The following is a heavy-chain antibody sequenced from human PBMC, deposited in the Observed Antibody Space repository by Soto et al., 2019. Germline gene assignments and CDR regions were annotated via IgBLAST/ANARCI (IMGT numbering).Heavy chain of an antibody. Sequence: SETLSLTCTVSGGSISSYYWSWFRQPPGKGLKWIGYIYYSGSTNYNPSLKSRVTISVDTSKNQFHLKLSSVAAEDTAVYYCARVYSGSYSPTFYYYYGMDVWGQGTTVTVS. V-gene: IGHV4-59*01. J-gene: IGHJ6*02. CDR2: IYYSGST. D-gene: IGHD1-26*01. CDR1: GGSISSYY. CDR3: ARVYSGSYSPTFYYYYGMDV.